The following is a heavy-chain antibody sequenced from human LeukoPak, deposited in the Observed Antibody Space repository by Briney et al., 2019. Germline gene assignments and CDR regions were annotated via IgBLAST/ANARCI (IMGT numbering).Heavy chain of an antibody. CDR3: ARLFLVVKDWYLDL. V-gene: IGHV4-31*03. CDR2: IYYSGST. CDR1: GGSISSGGYY. D-gene: IGHD2-21*01. Sequence: PSETLSLTCTVSGGSISSGGYYWSWIRQHPGKGLEWIGYIYYSGSTYYNPSLKSRVTISVDTSKNQFSLKLSSVTAADTAVYYCARLFLVVKDWYLDLWGRGTLVTVSS. J-gene: IGHJ2*01.